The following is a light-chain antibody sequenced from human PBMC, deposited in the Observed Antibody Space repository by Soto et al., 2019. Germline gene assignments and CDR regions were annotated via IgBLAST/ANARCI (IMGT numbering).Light chain of an antibody. CDR2: RNN. CDR3: AAWDDSLSGRV. J-gene: IGLJ3*02. Sequence: HSVLTQPPSASGPPGQGVTISCSGSSSNIGKNYVYWYQQLPGTAPKLLIYRNNQRPSGVPDRFSGSKSGTSASLAINGLRSEDEADYYCAAWDDSLSGRVFGGGTKLTGL. V-gene: IGLV1-47*01. CDR1: SSNIGKNY.